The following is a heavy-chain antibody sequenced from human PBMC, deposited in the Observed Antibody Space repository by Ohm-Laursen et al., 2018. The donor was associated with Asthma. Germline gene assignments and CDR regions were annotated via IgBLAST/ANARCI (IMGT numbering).Heavy chain of an antibody. CDR2: IHWDDTK. D-gene: IGHD2-15*01. CDR1: GFSLRTKDVA. V-gene: IGHV2-5*02. CDR3: AHSRDRGGNFDF. J-gene: IGHJ4*02. Sequence: TQTLTLTCTFSGFSLRTKDVAVGWIRQPPGKALEWLALIHWDDTKRYSPSLNNRLTIIKDASKNQVVLIMTDMDPVDTGTYFCAHSRDRGGNFDFWGQGTLVTVSS.